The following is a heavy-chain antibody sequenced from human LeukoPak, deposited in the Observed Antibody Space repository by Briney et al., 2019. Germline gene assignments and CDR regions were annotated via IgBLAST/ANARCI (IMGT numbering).Heavy chain of an antibody. CDR2: IYYSGST. Sequence: SETLSLTCAVSGVSISSSSYYWGWIRQPPGKGLEWIGSIYYSGSTYYNPSLKSRVTISVDTSKNQFSLKLSSVTAADTAVYYCARLNYYYYYMDVWGKGTTVTISS. V-gene: IGHV4-39*01. CDR3: ARLNYYYYYMDV. CDR1: GVSISSSSYY. J-gene: IGHJ6*03.